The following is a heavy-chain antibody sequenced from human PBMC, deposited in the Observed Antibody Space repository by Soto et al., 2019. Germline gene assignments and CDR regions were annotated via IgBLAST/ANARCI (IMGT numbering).Heavy chain of an antibody. CDR3: ARGPGGPGGPGDY. V-gene: IGHV1-3*01. J-gene: IGHJ4*02. D-gene: IGHD2-15*01. Sequence: QVQLVQSGAEVKKPGASVKVSCKASGYTFTSYAMHWVRQAPGQRLEWMGWINAGNGNTKYSQKFQGRVTITRDTSASTAYMELSSLRSEATAVYYFARGPGGPGGPGDYWGQGTLVTVSS. CDR2: INAGNGNT. CDR1: GYTFTSYA.